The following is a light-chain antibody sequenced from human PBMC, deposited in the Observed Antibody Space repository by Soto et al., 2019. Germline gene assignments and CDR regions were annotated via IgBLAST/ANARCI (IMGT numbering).Light chain of an antibody. CDR3: SSYTSSSTLV. Sequence: QPVLTQPASVSGSPGQSITISCTGTSSDVGGYNYVSWYQQHPGKAPKLMIYEVSNRPSGVSNRFSGSKSGNTASLTISGLQAEDEADYYCSSYTSSSTLVFGGGTKPTVL. CDR1: SSDVGGYNY. CDR2: EVS. J-gene: IGLJ2*01. V-gene: IGLV2-14*01.